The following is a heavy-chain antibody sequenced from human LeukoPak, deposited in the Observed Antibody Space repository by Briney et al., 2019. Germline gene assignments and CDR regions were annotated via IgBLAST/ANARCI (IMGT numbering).Heavy chain of an antibody. V-gene: IGHV3-23*01. J-gene: IGHJ6*02. CDR1: GFTFSSYA. Sequence: PGGSLRLSCAASGFTFSSYAMSWVRQAPGKGLEWDSVISGGGYSTYYAASVKGRFTVSRDNSKNTLYLQMNSLRAEDTAVYYCAKGPSDIVVSYYGMDVWGQGTTVTVSS. CDR2: ISGGGYST. CDR3: AKGPSDIVVSYYGMDV. D-gene: IGHD5-12*01.